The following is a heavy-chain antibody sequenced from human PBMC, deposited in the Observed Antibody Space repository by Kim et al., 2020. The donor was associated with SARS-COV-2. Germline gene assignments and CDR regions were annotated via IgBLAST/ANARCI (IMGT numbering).Heavy chain of an antibody. CDR3: ARVEGITIFGVVIIGAFDI. CDR2: IYYSGST. CDR1: GGSISSGGYY. Sequence: SETLSLTCTVSGGSISSGGYYWSWIRQHPGKGLEWIGYIYYSGSTYYNPSLKSRVTISVDTSKNQFSLKLSPVTAAHTAVYYCARVEGITIFGVVIIGAFDIWGQGTMVTVSS. V-gene: IGHV4-31*03. D-gene: IGHD3-3*01. J-gene: IGHJ3*02.